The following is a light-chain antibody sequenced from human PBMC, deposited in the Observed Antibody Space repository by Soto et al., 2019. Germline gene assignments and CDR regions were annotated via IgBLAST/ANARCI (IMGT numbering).Light chain of an antibody. CDR2: AAS. J-gene: IGKJ4*01. CDR1: QGISSY. V-gene: IGKV1-9*01. Sequence: IQLTQSPSSLSASVGDRVTITCRASQGISSYLAWYQQKPGKAHKLLIYAASNLQSVVPSRFSGSGSGTDFTLTISSLQPEDFATYYCQQLNSYPLTFGGGTKVEIK. CDR3: QQLNSYPLT.